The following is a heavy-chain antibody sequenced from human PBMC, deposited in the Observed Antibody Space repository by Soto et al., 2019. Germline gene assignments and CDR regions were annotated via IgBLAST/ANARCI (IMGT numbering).Heavy chain of an antibody. V-gene: IGHV3-30*18. CDR2: ISYDGSNK. J-gene: IGHJ5*02. D-gene: IGHD3-10*01. CDR1: GFTFSSYG. Sequence: QVQLVESGGGVVQPGRSLRLSCAASGFTFSSYGMHWVRQAPGKGLEWVAVISYDGSNKYYADSVKGRFTISRDNSKNTLYLQMNSLRAEDTAVYYCAKSRRFGELRNWFDPWGQGTLVTVSS. CDR3: AKSRRFGELRNWFDP.